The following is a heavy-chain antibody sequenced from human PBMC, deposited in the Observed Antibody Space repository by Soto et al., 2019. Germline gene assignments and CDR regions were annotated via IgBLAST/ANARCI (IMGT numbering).Heavy chain of an antibody. V-gene: IGHV3-23*01. CDR1: GFTFSTYA. D-gene: IGHD3-10*01. CDR2: ITDSGGRT. J-gene: IGHJ5*02. Sequence: EVYLLESGGGLVQPGGSLRLSCAASGFTFSTYAMSWVRQAPGKGLEWVSTITDSGGRTYYAASVKGRFTISRDNSKNTLFLLMNSLSAEDTAQYYCARPRDHYGSGSYRTPFWFDPWGQGTLVTVSS. CDR3: ARPRDHYGSGSYRTPFWFDP.